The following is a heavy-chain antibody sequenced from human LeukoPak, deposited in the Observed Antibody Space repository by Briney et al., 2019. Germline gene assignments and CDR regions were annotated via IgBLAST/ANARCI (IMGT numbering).Heavy chain of an antibody. V-gene: IGHV4-34*01. J-gene: IGHJ4*02. CDR3: ARGPSLDY. CDR1: GGSFSGYY. Sequence: SETLSLTCAVYGGSFSGYYWSWIRQPPGKGLEWIGEINHSGSTNYNPSLKSRVTISVDTSKNQFSLKLSSVTAADTAVYYCARGPSLDYWGQGTLVTVSP. CDR2: INHSGST.